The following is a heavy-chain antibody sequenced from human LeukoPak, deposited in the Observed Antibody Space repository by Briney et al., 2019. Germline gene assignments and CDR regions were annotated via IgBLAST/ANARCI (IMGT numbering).Heavy chain of an antibody. Sequence: GGSLRLSCAASGFTFSSYAMSWVRQAPGKVLEVVSAISGSGGSTYYADSVKGRFTISRDNSKNTLYLQMNSLRAEDTAVYYCAKDLEKRDGYNFDRLYYFDYWGQGTLVTVSS. V-gene: IGHV3-23*01. CDR3: AKDLEKRDGYNFDRLYYFDY. CDR2: ISGSGGST. CDR1: GFTFSSYA. D-gene: IGHD5-24*01. J-gene: IGHJ4*02.